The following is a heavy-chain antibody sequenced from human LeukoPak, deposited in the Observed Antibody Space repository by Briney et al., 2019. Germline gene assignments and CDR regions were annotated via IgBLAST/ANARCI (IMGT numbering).Heavy chain of an antibody. CDR3: AREIVGAIFDY. V-gene: IGHV3-30-3*01. CDR1: GFTFSSYA. D-gene: IGHD1-26*01. CDR2: ISYDGSNK. J-gene: IGHJ4*02. Sequence: PGGSLRLSCAASGFTFSSYAMHWVRQAPGKGLEWVAVISYDGSNKYYADSVKGRFTISRDNSKNTLYLQMNGLRAEDTAVYYCAREIVGAIFDYWGQGTLVTVSS.